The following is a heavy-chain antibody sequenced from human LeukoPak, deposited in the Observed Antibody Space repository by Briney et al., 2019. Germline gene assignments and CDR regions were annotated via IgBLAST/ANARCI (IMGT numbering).Heavy chain of an antibody. V-gene: IGHV4-34*01. CDR2: INHSGST. Sequence: PSETLSLTCAVYGGSFSDFYWHWLRQPPGRGLEWIGEINHSGSTKYNPSLKSRVTISLDTSKNQFSLKLSSVTAADTAMYYCARSRGYDFWSGHYSGWPLGFEYWGQGTLVTVSS. CDR3: ARSRGYDFWSGHYSGWPLGFEY. D-gene: IGHD3-3*01. J-gene: IGHJ4*02. CDR1: GGSFSDFY.